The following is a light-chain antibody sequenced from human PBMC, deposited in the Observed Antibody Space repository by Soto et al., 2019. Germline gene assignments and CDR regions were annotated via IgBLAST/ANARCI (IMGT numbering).Light chain of an antibody. CDR3: QQSFSTPLS. Sequence: DIQMTQSPSSLSASVGDRVTISCRASPSVNKYLNWYQQKPGNVRTLLIYAATTLQGGVPARFNGSGFGTDFTVTISNLQPEDFATYYCQQSFSTPLSFGGGTKVEIK. J-gene: IGKJ4*01. V-gene: IGKV1-39*01. CDR1: PSVNKY. CDR2: AAT.